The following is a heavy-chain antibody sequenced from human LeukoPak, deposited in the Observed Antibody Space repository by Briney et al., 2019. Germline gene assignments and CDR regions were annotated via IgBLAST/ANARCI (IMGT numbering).Heavy chain of an antibody. Sequence: GGSLRLSCAASGFTFSSYWMSWVRQAPGKGLEWVANIKQDGSEKYYVDSVKGRFTISRDNTKNSLCLQMNSLRAEDTAVYYCARGTRSYYGSGSYLFDYWGQGTLVTVSS. V-gene: IGHV3-7*01. CDR1: GFTFSSYW. D-gene: IGHD3-10*01. CDR2: IKQDGSEK. J-gene: IGHJ4*02. CDR3: ARGTRSYYGSGSYLFDY.